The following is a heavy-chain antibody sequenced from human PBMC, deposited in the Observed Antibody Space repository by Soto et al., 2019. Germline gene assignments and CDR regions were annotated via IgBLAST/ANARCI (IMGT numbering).Heavy chain of an antibody. CDR3: ASGSAASYYYYYGMDV. CDR2: IVVGSGNT. Sequence: SVKVSCKASGFTFTSSAVQWVRQARGQRLEWIGWIVVGSGNTNYAQKFQERVTITRDMSTSTAYMELSSLRSEDTAVYYCASGSAASYYYYYGMDVWGQGTTVTVSS. V-gene: IGHV1-58*01. D-gene: IGHD6-6*01. CDR1: GFTFTSSA. J-gene: IGHJ6*02.